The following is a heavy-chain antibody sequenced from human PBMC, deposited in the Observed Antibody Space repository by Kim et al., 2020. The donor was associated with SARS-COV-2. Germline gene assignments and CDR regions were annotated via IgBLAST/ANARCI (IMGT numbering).Heavy chain of an antibody. CDR1: GFTFTNAW. J-gene: IGHJ4*02. Sequence: GGSLRLSCAASGFTFTNAWMSWVRQAPGKGLEWVGRIKSKTDGETIDYAAPVKGRFTISRDDSKNTLYLQMNSLKTEDTAVYYCTTQPHNPAAILNYWGQGTLVTVSS. D-gene: IGHD2-2*01. CDR2: IKSKTDGETI. CDR3: TTQPHNPAAILNY. V-gene: IGHV3-15*01.